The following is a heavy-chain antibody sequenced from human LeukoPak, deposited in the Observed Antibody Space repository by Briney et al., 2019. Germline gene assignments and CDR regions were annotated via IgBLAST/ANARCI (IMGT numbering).Heavy chain of an antibody. CDR3: AKIPGSSGWYDAPDI. V-gene: IGHV3-23*01. CDR2: ISGSGGST. D-gene: IGHD6-19*01. CDR1: GFTFSSYA. Sequence: PGGSLRLSCAASGFTFSSYAMSWVRQAPGKGLEWVSAISGSGGSTYYADSVKGRFTISRDNSKNTLYLQMSSLRAEDTAIYYCAKIPGSSGWYDAPDIWGQGTMVTVSA. J-gene: IGHJ3*02.